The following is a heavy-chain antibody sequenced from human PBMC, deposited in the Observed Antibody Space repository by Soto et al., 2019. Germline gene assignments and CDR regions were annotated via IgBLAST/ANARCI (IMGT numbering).Heavy chain of an antibody. J-gene: IGHJ3*02. CDR3: ARDGSSYSSGWLGAFDI. D-gene: IGHD6-19*01. V-gene: IGHV4-39*02. CDR1: GGSISSASYY. Sequence: PSETLSLTCSVSGGSISSASYYWGWIRQPPGKGLEWIGSIYYSGTASYNPSLKSRVTISVDTSKDQFSLNLNSVTAADTAVYYCARDGSSYSSGWLGAFDIWGQGTMVTVS. CDR2: IYYSGTA.